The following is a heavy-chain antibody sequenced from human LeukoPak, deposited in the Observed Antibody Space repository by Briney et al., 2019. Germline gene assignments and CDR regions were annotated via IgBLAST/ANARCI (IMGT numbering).Heavy chain of an antibody. J-gene: IGHJ4*02. V-gene: IGHV3-48*01. Sequence: PGGSLRLSCAASGFTFSSYSMNWVRQAPGKGLEWVSYISSSSSTIYYADSVKGRFTISRDNAKNSLYLQMNSLRAEDTAVYYCARDLTPEGTGDADYWGQGTLVTVSS. CDR2: ISSSSSTI. D-gene: IGHD1-1*01. CDR3: ARDLTPEGTGDADY. CDR1: GFTFSSYS.